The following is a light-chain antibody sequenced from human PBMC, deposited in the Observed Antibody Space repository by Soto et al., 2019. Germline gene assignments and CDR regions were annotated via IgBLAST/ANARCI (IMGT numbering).Light chain of an antibody. J-gene: IGKJ3*01. CDR3: QQYSSCPYT. Sequence: EIVMTQSPATLSLSPGERATLSCRASQSVSSNLAWYQQKPGQAPRLLIYGASTRATGIPDRFSGSGSGTDFTLTISSLEPEDFAVYYCQQYSSCPYTFGHGTKLDIK. V-gene: IGKV3-15*01. CDR2: GAS. CDR1: QSVSSN.